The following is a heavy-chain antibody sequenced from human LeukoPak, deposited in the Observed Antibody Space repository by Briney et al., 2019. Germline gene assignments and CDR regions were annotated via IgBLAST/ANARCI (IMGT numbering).Heavy chain of an antibody. CDR3: ASFYDILTGIDY. CDR2: IYYSGST. V-gene: IGHV4-59*01. Sequence: SETLSLTCTVSGGSISSYYWSWIRQPPGKGLEWIGYIYYSGSTNYNPSLKSRVTISVDTSKNQFSLKLSSVTAADTAVYYCASFYDILTGIDYWGQRTLVTVSS. J-gene: IGHJ4*02. CDR1: GGSISSYY. D-gene: IGHD3-9*01.